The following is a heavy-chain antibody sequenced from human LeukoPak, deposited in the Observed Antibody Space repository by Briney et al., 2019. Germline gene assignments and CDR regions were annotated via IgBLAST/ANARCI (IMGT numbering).Heavy chain of an antibody. CDR2: ISGSGGST. CDR1: GFTFSSYA. Sequence: GGSPRLSCAASGFTFSSYAMSWVRQAPGKGLEWVSAISGSGGSTYYADSVKGRFTISRDNSKNTLYLQMNSLRAEDTAVYYCAKEVSVPSTSNWFDPWGQGTLVTVSS. J-gene: IGHJ5*02. V-gene: IGHV3-23*01. CDR3: AKEVSVPSTSNWFDP. D-gene: IGHD2-2*01.